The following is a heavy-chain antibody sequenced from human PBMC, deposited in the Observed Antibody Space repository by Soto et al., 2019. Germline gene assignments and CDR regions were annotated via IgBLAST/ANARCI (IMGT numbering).Heavy chain of an antibody. Sequence: SETLSLTCTVSGGSINSKSYFWGWIRQTPGKGLEWIASINYVGKTYYSPSLKSRLAISVDTSKNQFSLRLSSVTAADTAVYYCARDRYGGFDYWGLGTLVTVSS. CDR3: ARDRYGGFDY. D-gene: IGHD3-9*01. CDR2: INYVGKT. V-gene: IGHV4-39*02. CDR1: GGSINSKSYF. J-gene: IGHJ4*02.